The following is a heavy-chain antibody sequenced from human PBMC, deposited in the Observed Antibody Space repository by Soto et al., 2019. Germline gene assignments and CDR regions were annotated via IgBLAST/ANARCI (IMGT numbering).Heavy chain of an antibody. CDR3: ARGNSSSWESYYYYGMDV. Sequence: SVKVSCKASGGTFSSYAISWVRQAPGQGLEWMGGIIPIFGTANYAQKFQGRVTITADKSTSTAYMELSSLRSEDTAVYYCARGNSSSWESYYYYGMDVWGQGTTVTVSS. V-gene: IGHV1-69*06. CDR1: GGTFSSYA. J-gene: IGHJ6*02. D-gene: IGHD6-13*01. CDR2: IIPIFGTA.